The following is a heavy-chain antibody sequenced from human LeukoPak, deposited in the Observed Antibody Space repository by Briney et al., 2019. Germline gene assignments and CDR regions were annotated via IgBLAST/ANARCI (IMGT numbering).Heavy chain of an antibody. J-gene: IGHJ4*02. V-gene: IGHV4-61*02. CDR3: ASQVGYFDY. D-gene: IGHD1-26*01. CDR1: GGSVSSGSYY. CDR2: ISTSGST. Sequence: SETPSLTCTVSGGSVSSGSYYWSWIRQPAGKGLEWIGRISTSGSTNYNPSLKSRVTISRDTSKNQFSLKLSSVTAADTAVYYCASQVGYFDYWGQGTLVTVSS.